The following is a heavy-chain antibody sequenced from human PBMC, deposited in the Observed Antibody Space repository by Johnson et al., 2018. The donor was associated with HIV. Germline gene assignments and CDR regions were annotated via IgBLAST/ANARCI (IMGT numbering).Heavy chain of an antibody. D-gene: IGHD1-14*01. CDR1: GFTFNNAW. J-gene: IGHJ3*02. CDR3: TTGRKGTGAFDI. Sequence: VQLVESGGGVVQPGGSLRLSCAASGFTFNNAWMSWVRQAPGKGLEWVGRIKSKTDGGRTDSAAPGKGRFTSARDDSKYTLYLQMHSLKTEDTAGYYRTTGRKGTGAFDIWGQGTMVTVSS. CDR2: IKSKTDGGRT. V-gene: IGHV3-15*01.